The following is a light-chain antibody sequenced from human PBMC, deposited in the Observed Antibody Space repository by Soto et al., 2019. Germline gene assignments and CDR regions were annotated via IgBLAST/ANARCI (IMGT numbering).Light chain of an antibody. CDR2: DVS. CDR3: QQYGISPT. V-gene: IGKV3-20*01. Sequence: DIVLTQSPGTLSLSPGERATLSCRSSQSVSSNYLAWYQQKPDQAPRLVIYDVSGRATGIPDRFSGSGSGTDFTLTISRPEPEDSEVYYCQQYGISPTFGQGTKVEIK. CDR1: QSVSSNY. J-gene: IGKJ1*01.